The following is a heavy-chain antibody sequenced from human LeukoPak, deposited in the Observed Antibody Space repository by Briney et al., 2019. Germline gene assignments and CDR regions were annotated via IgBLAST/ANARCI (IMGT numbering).Heavy chain of an antibody. CDR1: GFPFSNYW. CDR2: INQDESQK. D-gene: IGHD4-23*01. J-gene: IGHJ4*02. V-gene: IGHV3-7*01. Sequence: GGSLRLSCAASGFPFSNYWMSWVRQAPGKGPEWMANINQDESQKYYLDSVKGRFTISRDSARNSLYLQMNSLRVEDTALYYCVTHEVTVVTRSTFDYWGQGTLVTVSS. CDR3: VTHEVTVVTRSTFDY.